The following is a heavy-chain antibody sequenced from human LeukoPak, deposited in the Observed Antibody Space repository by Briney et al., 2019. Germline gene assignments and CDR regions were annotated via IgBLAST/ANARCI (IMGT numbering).Heavy chain of an antibody. D-gene: IGHD5-24*01. Sequence: GGSLRLSCAASGFTVSSNYMNWVRQAPGKGLEWVSVIYSDGSTYYADFVKGRFTISRDNSKNTLYLQMNSLRGEDTAVYCARGQRRHIDMAPSFDYWGQGTLVTVSS. CDR3: ARGQRRHIDMAPSFDY. V-gene: IGHV3-66*02. CDR1: GFTVSSNY. J-gene: IGHJ4*02. CDR2: IYSDGST.